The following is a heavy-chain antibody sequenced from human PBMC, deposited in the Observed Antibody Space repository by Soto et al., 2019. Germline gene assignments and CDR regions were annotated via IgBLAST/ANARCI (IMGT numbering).Heavy chain of an antibody. Sequence: PSETLSLTCTVSGGSISSSGYYWGWIRQPPGKGLEWIGSIYYSGSTYYKPSLKSQVTISVDTSKKQFSLKLSSVTAADTAFFFFARESGYYSGAFGFDDWGQGALVTVSS. J-gene: IGHJ4*02. CDR2: IYYSGST. D-gene: IGHD3-3*01. CDR3: ARESGYYSGAFGFDD. V-gene: IGHV4-39*02. CDR1: GGSISSSGYY.